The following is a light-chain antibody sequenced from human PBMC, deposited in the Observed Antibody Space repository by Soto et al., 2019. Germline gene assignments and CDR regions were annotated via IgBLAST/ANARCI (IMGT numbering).Light chain of an antibody. CDR3: QQRSSWPPTIT. CDR2: DAS. Sequence: EIVLTQSPATLSLSPGERATLSCRASQSVSTYLAWYQQRTCQAPRLLIYDASYRATDIPPRFSGSGSGTDFTLTISSLEPEHFAVYYCQQRSSWPPTITFGQGTRREIK. V-gene: IGKV3-11*01. CDR1: QSVSTY. J-gene: IGKJ5*01.